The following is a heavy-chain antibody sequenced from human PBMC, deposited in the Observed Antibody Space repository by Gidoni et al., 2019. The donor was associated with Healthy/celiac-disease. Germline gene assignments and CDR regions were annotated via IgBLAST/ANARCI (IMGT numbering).Heavy chain of an antibody. Sequence: QVQLVQSGAEVKKPGASVKVSCKASGYTFTSYAMHWVRQAPGHSLEWMGWINAGNGNTKYSQKFQGRVTITRDTSASTAYMELSSLRSEDTAVYYCARDPGGGSPFFWFDPWGQGTLVTVSS. CDR1: GYTFTSYA. CDR2: INAGNGNT. J-gene: IGHJ5*02. D-gene: IGHD2-15*01. V-gene: IGHV1-3*01. CDR3: ARDPGGGSPFFWFDP.